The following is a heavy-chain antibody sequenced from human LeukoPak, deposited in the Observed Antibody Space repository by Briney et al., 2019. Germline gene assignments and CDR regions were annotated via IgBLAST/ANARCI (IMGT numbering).Heavy chain of an antibody. CDR2: INHSGST. CDR1: GGSFSDYY. CDR3: ARTRAFDL. Sequence: PSETLSLTCAAYGGSFSDYYWSWIRQPPGKGLEWIGEINHSGSTNYNPSLESRVTMSMDTSKNHFSLTLTSVTAADTATYFCARTRAFDLWGQGTMVTVSS. V-gene: IGHV4-34*01. J-gene: IGHJ3*01.